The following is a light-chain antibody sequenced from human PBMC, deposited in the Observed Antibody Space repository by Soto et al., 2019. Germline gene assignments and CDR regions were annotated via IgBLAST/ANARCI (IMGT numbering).Light chain of an antibody. CDR3: SSYTSSSPFL. V-gene: IGLV2-14*03. Sequence: QSVLTQPASVSGSPGQSITISCTGTSSDVGYYNFVSWYQQHPGKAPKLLIYEVSDRPSGVSHRFSGSKSGNTASLTISGLQAEDEADYYCSSYTSSSPFLFGTGTKLTVL. CDR1: SSDVGYYNF. CDR2: EVS. J-gene: IGLJ1*01.